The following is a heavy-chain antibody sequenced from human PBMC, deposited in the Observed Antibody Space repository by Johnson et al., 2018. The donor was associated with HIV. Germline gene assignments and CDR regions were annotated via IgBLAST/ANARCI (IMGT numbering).Heavy chain of an antibody. J-gene: IGHJ3*02. CDR3: ARALRVVVVAATFDAFDI. CDR1: GFTFDDYG. Sequence: VQLVESGGGVVRPGGSLRLSCAASGFTFDDYGMSWVRQAPGKGLEWISGINWNGGSTGYADSVKGRFTISRDNAKNSLYLQMNSLRAEDTALYYCARALRVVVVAATFDAFDIWGQGTMVTVSS. V-gene: IGHV3-20*04. CDR2: INWNGGST. D-gene: IGHD2-15*01.